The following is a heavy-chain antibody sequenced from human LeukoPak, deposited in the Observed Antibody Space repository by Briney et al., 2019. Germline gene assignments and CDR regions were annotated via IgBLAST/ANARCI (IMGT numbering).Heavy chain of an antibody. Sequence: SETLSLTCTVSGASISGSYWNWVRQPPGRGLGWIGYVYSSGSTGYNPSLKSRVAISVDASKNQFSLKLTSVTAADTAVYYCASSYDSKIVPFDNWGQGALVTVSS. V-gene: IGHV4-4*09. CDR1: GASISGSY. CDR3: ASSYDSKIVPFDN. CDR2: VYSSGST. J-gene: IGHJ4*02. D-gene: IGHD3-22*01.